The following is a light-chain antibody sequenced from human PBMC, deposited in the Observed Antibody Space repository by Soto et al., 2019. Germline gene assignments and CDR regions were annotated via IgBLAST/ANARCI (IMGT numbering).Light chain of an antibody. CDR3: QQYGSSPYT. Sequence: EIVLTQSPGTLYLSPGERATLSGRASQSVSSGYLAWYQQKLGQAPRLLLFGASNRTTGIPDRFSGSGSGTDFTLTISRLEPADFAVYSCQQYGSSPYTFGQGTKLEI. V-gene: IGKV3-20*01. CDR1: QSVSSGY. CDR2: GAS. J-gene: IGKJ2*01.